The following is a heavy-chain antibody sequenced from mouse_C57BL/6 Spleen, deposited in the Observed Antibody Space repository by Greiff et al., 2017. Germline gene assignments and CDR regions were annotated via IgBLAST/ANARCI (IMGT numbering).Heavy chain of an antibody. V-gene: IGHV2-2*01. D-gene: IGHD1-1*01. CDR2: IWSGGST. CDR1: GFSLTSYG. Sequence: VKLMESGPGLVQPSQSLSITCTVSGFSLTSYGVHWVRQSPGKGLEWLGVIWSGGSTDYNAAFISRLSISKDNSKSQVFFKMNSLQADDTAIYYCARMGITTGVLMDYWGQGTSVTVSS. J-gene: IGHJ4*01. CDR3: ARMGITTGVLMDY.